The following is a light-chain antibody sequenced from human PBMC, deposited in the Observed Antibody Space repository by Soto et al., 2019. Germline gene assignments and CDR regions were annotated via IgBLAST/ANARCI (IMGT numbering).Light chain of an antibody. Sequence: SYELTQSPSVSVSPGQTARITCSGDALPKKYVYWYQLRPGQAPLLIVYKDNERRSGIPERFYGSSSGPTATLTISGVQAEDEADYYCQSLDGTGSLYVFGGGTKLTVL. V-gene: IGLV3-25*03. CDR3: QSLDGTGSLYV. J-gene: IGLJ1*01. CDR1: ALPKKY. CDR2: KDN.